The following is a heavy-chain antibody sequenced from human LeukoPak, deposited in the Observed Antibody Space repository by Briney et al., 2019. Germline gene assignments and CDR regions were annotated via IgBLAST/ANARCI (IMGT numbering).Heavy chain of an antibody. CDR1: GYTFTGYY. D-gene: IGHD3-9*01. V-gene: IGHV1-2*02. CDR3: ARWLRAYDDNLRRAFDV. CDR2: INPNSGGT. Sequence: ASVKVSCKTSGYTFTGYYIHWVRQAPGQGLEWMGWINPNSGGTNYAQKFQDRVTMTMDTSTRTTYMQLSRLRSDDTAVYFCARWLRAYDDNLRRAFDVWGQGTMVTVSS. J-gene: IGHJ3*01.